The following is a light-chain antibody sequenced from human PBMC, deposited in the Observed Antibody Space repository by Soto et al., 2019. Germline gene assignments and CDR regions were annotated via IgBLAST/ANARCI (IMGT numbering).Light chain of an antibody. CDR1: KLGDKY. J-gene: IGLJ1*01. Sequence: SYELTQPPSVSVSPGQTASIPCSGDKLGDKYACWYQQKPGQSPVLVIYQDSKRPSGIPERFSGSNSGNTATLTISGTQAMDEADYYCQAWDSSTDVFGTGTKLTVL. CDR2: QDS. V-gene: IGLV3-1*01. CDR3: QAWDSSTDV.